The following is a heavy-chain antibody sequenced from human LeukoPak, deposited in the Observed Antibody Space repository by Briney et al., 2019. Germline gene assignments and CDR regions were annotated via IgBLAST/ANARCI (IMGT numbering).Heavy chain of an antibody. J-gene: IGHJ4*02. CDR3: ARSPKGTAMIRD. D-gene: IGHD5-18*01. Sequence: ASVKVSCKASGYTFTGYYMHWVRQAPGQGLEWMGWINPNSGGTNYAQKFQGRVTMTRDTSISTAYMELSRLRSDDTAVYYCARSPKGTAMIRDWGQGTLVTVSS. CDR1: GYTFTGYY. CDR2: INPNSGGT. V-gene: IGHV1-2*02.